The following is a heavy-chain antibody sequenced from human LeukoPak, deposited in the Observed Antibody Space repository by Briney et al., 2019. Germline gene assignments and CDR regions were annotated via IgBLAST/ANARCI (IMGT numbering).Heavy chain of an antibody. CDR3: ARTRRGVAVAVGEPFDP. V-gene: IGHV1-2*06. J-gene: IGHJ5*02. CDR1: GYTFTGYY. Sequence: ASVKVSCKASGYTFTGYYMHWVRQAPGQGLEWMGRINPNSGGTNYAQKFQGRVTMTRDTSISTAYMELSRLRSDDTAVYYCARTRRGVAVAVGEPFDPWGQGTLVTVSS. CDR2: INPNSGGT. D-gene: IGHD6-19*01.